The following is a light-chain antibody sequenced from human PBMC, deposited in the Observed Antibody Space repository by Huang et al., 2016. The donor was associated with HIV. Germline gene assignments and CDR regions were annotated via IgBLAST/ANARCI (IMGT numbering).Light chain of an antibody. J-gene: IGKJ2*01. CDR3: HQYYDTPYS. V-gene: IGKV4-1*01. CDR2: WAS. Sequence: DIVMTQSPDSLAVSLGERATINCKSSQTVLDSSNNKNSLAWYQQNPGQPPKLLIYWASSRESVVPDRFGGSGSGTYFTLTISSRQAEDVAVYYCHQYYDTPYSFGQGTKLEIK. CDR1: QTVLDSSNNKNS.